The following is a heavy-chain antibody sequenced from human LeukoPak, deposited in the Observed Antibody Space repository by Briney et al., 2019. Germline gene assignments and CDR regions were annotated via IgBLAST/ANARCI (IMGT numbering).Heavy chain of an antibody. CDR3: ARSFFGYCDSSSCLNWFDP. CDR1: GFSLSTSGVG. J-gene: IGHJ5*02. Sequence: SGPTLVKPTQTLTLTCTFSGFSLSTSGVGVGWIRQPPGKALEWLALIYWNDDERYSPSLKGRLTITKDTSKNQVVLTMTNMDPVDTATYYCARSFFGYCDSSSCLNWFDPWGQGTLVTVSS. CDR2: IYWNDDE. V-gene: IGHV2-5*01. D-gene: IGHD2-2*01.